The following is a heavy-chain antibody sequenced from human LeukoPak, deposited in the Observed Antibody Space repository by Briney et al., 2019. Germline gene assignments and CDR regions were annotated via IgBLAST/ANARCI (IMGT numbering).Heavy chain of an antibody. CDR2: ISSSSSYI. CDR1: GFTFSSYS. CDR3: ARDRGRVYSSSSAY. V-gene: IGHV3-21*01. J-gene: IGHJ4*02. Sequence: GGSQRLSCAASGFTFSSYSMNWVRQAPGKGLEWVSSISSSSSYIYYADSVKGRFTISRDNAKNSLYLQMNSLRAEDTAVYYCARDRGRVYSSSSAYWGQGTLVTVSS. D-gene: IGHD6-6*01.